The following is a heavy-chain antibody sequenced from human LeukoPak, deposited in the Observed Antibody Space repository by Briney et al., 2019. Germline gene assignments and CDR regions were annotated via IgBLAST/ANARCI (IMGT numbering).Heavy chain of an antibody. CDR1: GYIFTSYW. D-gene: IGHD3-22*01. CDR3: ARRGDDSSGYYSLIDY. CDR2: IYPGDSDT. J-gene: IGHJ4*02. V-gene: IGHV5-51*01. Sequence: GAALQISCKGSGYIFTSYWIGWVRQMPGKGLEWMGIIYPGDSDTRYSPSFQGQVTISADKSISTAYLQWSSLKASDTAMYYCARRGDDSSGYYSLIDYWGQGTLVTVSA.